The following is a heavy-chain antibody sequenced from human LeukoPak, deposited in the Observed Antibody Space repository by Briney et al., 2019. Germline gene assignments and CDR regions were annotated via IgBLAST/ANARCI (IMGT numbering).Heavy chain of an antibody. Sequence: TGGSLRLSCAASGFTFSSYAMSWVRQAPGKGLEWVSAISGSGGSTYYADSVKGRFTISRDNSKNTLYLQMNSLRAEDTAVYYCATAYCGGDCYPDWWGQGTLVTVSS. CDR2: ISGSGGST. D-gene: IGHD2-21*02. CDR1: GFTFSSYA. V-gene: IGHV3-23*01. CDR3: ATAYCGGDCYPDW. J-gene: IGHJ4*02.